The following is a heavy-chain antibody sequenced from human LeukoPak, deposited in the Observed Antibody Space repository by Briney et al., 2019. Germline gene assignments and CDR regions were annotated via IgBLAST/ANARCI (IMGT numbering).Heavy chain of an antibody. CDR1: GYTITDYY. Sequence: ASVKVSCKASGYTITDYYLHWVRQAPGQGLEWMGWIIPNTGGTNYAQKFQGRVTMTRDTSINTAYMELSRLRFDDTAVYYCARSSRFWSGYSPAGFDYWGQGTLVTVSS. D-gene: IGHD3-3*01. CDR2: IIPNTGGT. V-gene: IGHV1-2*02. CDR3: ARSSRFWSGYSPAGFDY. J-gene: IGHJ4*02.